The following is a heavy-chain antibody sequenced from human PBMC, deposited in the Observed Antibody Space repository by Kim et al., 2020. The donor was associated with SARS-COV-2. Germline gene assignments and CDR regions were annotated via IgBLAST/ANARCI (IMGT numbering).Heavy chain of an antibody. CDR1: GYSFTSYW. CDR2: IDPSDSYT. CDR3: ARDPFVLRFLEWLPGGFDP. Sequence: GESLKISCKGSGYSFTSYWISWVRQMPGKGLEWMGRIDPSDSYTNYSPSFQGHVTISADKSISTAYLQWSSLKASDTAMYYCARDPFVLRFLEWLPGGFDPWGQGTLVTVSS. V-gene: IGHV5-10-1*01. J-gene: IGHJ5*02. D-gene: IGHD3-3*01.